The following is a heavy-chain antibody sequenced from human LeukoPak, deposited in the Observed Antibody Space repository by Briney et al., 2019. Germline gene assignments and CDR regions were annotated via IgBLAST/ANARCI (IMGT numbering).Heavy chain of an antibody. CDR3: ATLKQQLGAFDI. CDR2: IYYSGST. D-gene: IGHD6-13*01. CDR1: GGSFSGYY. Sequence: SETLSLTCAVYGGSFSGYYWGWIRQPPGKGLEWIGSIYYSGSTYYNPSLKSRVTISVDTSKNQFSLKLSSVTAADTAVYYCATLKQQLGAFDIWGQGTMVTVSS. V-gene: IGHV4-34*01. J-gene: IGHJ3*02.